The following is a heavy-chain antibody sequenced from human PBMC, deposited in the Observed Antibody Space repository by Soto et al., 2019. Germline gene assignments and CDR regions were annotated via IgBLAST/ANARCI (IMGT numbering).Heavy chain of an antibody. Sequence: XESLKTPCKASEYIIKNYLIVRVRQMPGQGLEWMGIIFPDDSDTRYSPSFQGHVTISVDKSISTAYVQWSSLKASDSAIYYCFRGGVTSRTFDHWGQGTLVTVSS. CDR2: IFPDDSDT. D-gene: IGHD3-16*01. V-gene: IGHV5-51*01. CDR1: EYIIKNYL. J-gene: IGHJ4*02. CDR3: FRGGVTSRTFDH.